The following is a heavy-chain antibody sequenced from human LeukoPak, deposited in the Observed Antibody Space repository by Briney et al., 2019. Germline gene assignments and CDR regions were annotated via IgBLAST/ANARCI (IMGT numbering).Heavy chain of an antibody. CDR2: IYHSGST. CDR3: AREYGGNPYFDY. Sequence: SETLSLTCTVSGGSISSYYWSWIRQPPGKGLEWIGYIYHSGSTNYNPSLKSRVTISVDTSKNQFSLKLSSVTAADTAVYYCAREYGGNPYFDYWGQGTLVTVSS. D-gene: IGHD4-23*01. CDR1: GGSISSYY. J-gene: IGHJ4*02. V-gene: IGHV4-59*12.